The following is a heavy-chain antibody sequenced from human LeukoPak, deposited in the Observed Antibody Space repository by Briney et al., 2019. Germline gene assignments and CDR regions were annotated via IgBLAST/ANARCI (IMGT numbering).Heavy chain of an antibody. CDR1: GGSISSYY. Sequence: SETLSLTCTVSGGSISSYYWSWIRQPPGKGLEWIGEINHSGSTNYNPSLKSRVTISVDTSKNQFSLKLSSVTAADTAVYYCARVRQWPVSPFFDYWGQGTLVTVSS. V-gene: IGHV4-34*01. CDR3: ARVRQWPVSPFFDY. D-gene: IGHD6-19*01. CDR2: INHSGST. J-gene: IGHJ4*02.